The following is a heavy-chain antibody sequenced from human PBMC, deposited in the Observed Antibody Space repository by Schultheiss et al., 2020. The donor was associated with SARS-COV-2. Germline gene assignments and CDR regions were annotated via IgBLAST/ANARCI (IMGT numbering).Heavy chain of an antibody. CDR2: IWYDGSNK. J-gene: IGHJ4*02. V-gene: IGHV3-33*08. Sequence: GGSLRLSCAASGFTFSSYWMHWVRQAPGKGLVWVAVIWYDGSNKYYADSVKGRFTISRDNSKNTLYLQMNSLRAEDTAVYYCARDPSAANLDYWGQGTLVTVSS. CDR1: GFTFSSYW. CDR3: ARDPSAANLDY. D-gene: IGHD5-18*01.